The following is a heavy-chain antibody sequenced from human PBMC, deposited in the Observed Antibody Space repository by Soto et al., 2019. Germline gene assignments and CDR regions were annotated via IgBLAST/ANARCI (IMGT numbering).Heavy chain of an antibody. V-gene: IGHV1-69*01. J-gene: IGHJ6*02. CDR3: ARGELQDIVLAYYGMDV. D-gene: IGHD2-8*01. CDR2: IIPIFGTA. Sequence: QVQLVQSGAEVKKPGSSVKVSCKASGGTFSSYAISWVRQAPGKGLEWMGGIIPIFGTANYAQKFQGRVTITADESTSTAYMELSSLRSEDTAVYYCARGELQDIVLAYYGMDVWGQGTTVTVSS. CDR1: GGTFSSYA.